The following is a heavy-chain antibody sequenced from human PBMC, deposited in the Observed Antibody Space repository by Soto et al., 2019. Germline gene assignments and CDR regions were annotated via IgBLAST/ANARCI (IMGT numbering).Heavy chain of an antibody. Sequence: SETLSLTCTVSGGSISSYYWSWIRQPPGKGLEWIGYIYYSESTNYNPSLKSRVTISVDTSKNQFSLKLSSVTAADTAVYYCARGGRSSSWYLSLFDPWGQGTLVTVSS. CDR1: GGSISSYY. D-gene: IGHD6-13*01. CDR3: ARGGRSSSWYLSLFDP. CDR2: IYYSEST. J-gene: IGHJ5*02. V-gene: IGHV4-59*01.